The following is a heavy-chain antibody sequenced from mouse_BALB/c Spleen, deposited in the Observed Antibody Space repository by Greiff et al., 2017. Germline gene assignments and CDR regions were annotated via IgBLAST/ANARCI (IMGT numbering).Heavy chain of an antibody. CDR1: CYTFTSYW. J-gene: IGHJ4*01. CDR2: INPSNGRT. CDR3: ARYYYGSRGRAMDY. V-gene: IGHV1S81*02. D-gene: IGHD1-1*01. Sequence: VQLQQPGAELVKPGASVKLSCKASCYTFTSYWMHWVKQRPGLGLEWIGEINPSNGRTNYNEKFKSKATLTVDKSSSTAYMQLSSLTSEDSAVYYCARYYYGSRGRAMDYWGQGTSVTVSS.